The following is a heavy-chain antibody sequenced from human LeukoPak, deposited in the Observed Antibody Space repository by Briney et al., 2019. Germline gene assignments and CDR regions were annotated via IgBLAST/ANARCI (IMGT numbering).Heavy chain of an antibody. D-gene: IGHD4-23*01. Sequence: ASVKVSCKASGYTFTGYYMHWVRQAPGQGLEWMGWINPNSGGTNYAQKFQGWVTMTRVTSISTAYMELSRLRSDDTAVYYCARSYGGNYWFDPWGQGTLVTVSS. CDR1: GYTFTGYY. CDR3: ARSYGGNYWFDP. CDR2: INPNSGGT. V-gene: IGHV1-2*04. J-gene: IGHJ5*02.